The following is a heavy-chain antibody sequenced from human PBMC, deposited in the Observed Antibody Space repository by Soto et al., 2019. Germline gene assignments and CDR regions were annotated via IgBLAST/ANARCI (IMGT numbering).Heavy chain of an antibody. D-gene: IGHD3-10*01. CDR2: ITSSGSTI. V-gene: IGHV3-11*04. Sequence: SPRLSCAASGFTFSDYYMSWIRQAPGKGLEWVSYITSSGSTIYYADSVKGRLTISRDNAKNSLYLQMNSLRGEDTAVYYCARDNGASGYGMDVWGQGTTVTVSS. CDR3: ARDNGASGYGMDV. J-gene: IGHJ6*02. CDR1: GFTFSDYY.